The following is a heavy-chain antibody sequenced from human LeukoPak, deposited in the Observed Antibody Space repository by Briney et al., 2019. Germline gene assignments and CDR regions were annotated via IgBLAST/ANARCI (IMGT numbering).Heavy chain of an antibody. Sequence: SQTLSLTCTVSGGSISSGGYYWSWIHQHPGKGLEWIGYIYYSGSTYYNPSLKSRVTISVDTSKNQFSLKLSSVTAADTAVYYCARAELELGRHTNYYMDVWGKGTTVTVSS. D-gene: IGHD1-7*01. CDR2: IYYSGST. CDR3: ARAELELGRHTNYYMDV. CDR1: GGSISSGGYY. J-gene: IGHJ6*03. V-gene: IGHV4-31*03.